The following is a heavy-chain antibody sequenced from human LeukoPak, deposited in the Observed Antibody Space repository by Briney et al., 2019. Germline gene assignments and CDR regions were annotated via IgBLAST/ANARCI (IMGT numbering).Heavy chain of an antibody. V-gene: IGHV4-4*07. J-gene: IGHJ4*02. CDR3: ARDFDY. CDR1: GDSISSYY. Sequence: SETLSLTCTVSGDSISSYYWSWIRQPAGKGLEWIGRISTSGNTNYNPSLKSRVTMSVDTSKIQFSLKLTSVTAADTAVYYCARDFDYWGQGTLVTVSS. CDR2: ISTSGNT.